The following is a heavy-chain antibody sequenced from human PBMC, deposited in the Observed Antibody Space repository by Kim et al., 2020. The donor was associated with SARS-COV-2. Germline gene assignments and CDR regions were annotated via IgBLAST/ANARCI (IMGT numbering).Heavy chain of an antibody. CDR1: GGTFSSYA. J-gene: IGHJ6*02. CDR2: IIPIFGTA. CDR3: ATSLYSSSWYYYYGMDV. Sequence: SVKVSCKASGGTFSSYAISWVRQAPGQGFEWMGGIIPIFGTANYAQKFQGRVTITADESTSTAYMELSSLRSEDTAVYYCATSLYSSSWYYYYGMDVWGQGTTVTVSS. D-gene: IGHD6-13*01. V-gene: IGHV1-69*13.